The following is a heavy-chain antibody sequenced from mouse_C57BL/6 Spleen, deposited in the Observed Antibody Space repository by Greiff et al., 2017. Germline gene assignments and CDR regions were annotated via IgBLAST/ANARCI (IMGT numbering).Heavy chain of an antibody. Sequence: EVHLVESGGGLVKPGGSLKLSCAASGFTFSDYGMHWVRQAPEKGLEWVAYISSGSSTIYYADTVKGRFTISRDNAKNTLFLQMTSLRSEDTAMYYCARRVGSLYAMDYWGQGTSVTVSS. V-gene: IGHV5-17*01. D-gene: IGHD1-1*02. CDR1: GFTFSDYG. J-gene: IGHJ4*01. CDR3: ARRVGSLYAMDY. CDR2: ISSGSSTI.